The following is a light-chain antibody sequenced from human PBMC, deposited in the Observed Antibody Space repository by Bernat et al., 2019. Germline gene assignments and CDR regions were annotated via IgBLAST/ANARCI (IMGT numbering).Light chain of an antibody. CDR2: GAS. CDR1: QSVTYSS. Sequence: EIVLTQSPGTLSLSPGERATLSCRASQSVTYSSLAWYQQKPGQAPRRLIYGASGRATGIPDRFGGSGSGTDFTLTISRLEPEDFAVYYCQQYALSPITFGQGTRLEIK. J-gene: IGKJ5*01. CDR3: QQYALSPIT. V-gene: IGKV3-20*01.